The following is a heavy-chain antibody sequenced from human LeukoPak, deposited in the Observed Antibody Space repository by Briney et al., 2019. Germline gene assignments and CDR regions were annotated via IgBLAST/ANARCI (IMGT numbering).Heavy chain of an antibody. CDR1: GYTFTGYY. J-gene: IGHJ4*02. CDR2: INPNSGGT. V-gene: IGHV1-2*02. D-gene: IGHD3-3*01. Sequence: ASVKVSCKASGYTFTGYYMHWVRQAPGQGLEWMGWINPNSGGTNYAQKFQGRVTMTRDTSISTAYMELSRLRSDDTAVYYCARDPLLEWLLFDYWGQGTLVAVSS. CDR3: ARDPLLEWLLFDY.